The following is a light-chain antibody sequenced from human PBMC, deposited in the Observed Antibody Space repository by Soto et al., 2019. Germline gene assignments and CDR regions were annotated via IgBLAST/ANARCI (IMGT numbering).Light chain of an antibody. CDR1: NSDVGAYNY. CDR3: SSYTATRTYV. J-gene: IGLJ1*01. V-gene: IGLV2-14*01. Sequence: QSLLTQSASVSGSPGQSVSISCTGTNSDVGAYNYVSWYQHHPGEAPKIIIYDVSDRPSGVSNRFSGSKSGNTASLTISGLQAEDEADYYCSSYTATRTYVFGTGTKVTVL. CDR2: DVS.